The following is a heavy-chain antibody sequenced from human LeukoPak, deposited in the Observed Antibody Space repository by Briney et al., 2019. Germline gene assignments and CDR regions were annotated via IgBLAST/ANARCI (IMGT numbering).Heavy chain of an antibody. D-gene: IGHD3-22*01. J-gene: IGHJ4*02. Sequence: PGGSLRLSCAASGFTFDDYAMHWVRQAPGKGLEWVSGISWNSGSIGYADSVKGRFTISRDNAKNSLYLQMNGLRAEDTALYYCAKANYYDSSGYPDYWGQGTLVTVSS. CDR2: ISWNSGSI. CDR1: GFTFDDYA. V-gene: IGHV3-9*01. CDR3: AKANYYDSSGYPDY.